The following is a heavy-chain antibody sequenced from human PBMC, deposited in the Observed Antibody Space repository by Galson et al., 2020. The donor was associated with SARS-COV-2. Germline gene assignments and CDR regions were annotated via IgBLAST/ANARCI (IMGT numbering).Heavy chain of an antibody. CDR3: ARAAADTADAFDI. CDR2: FHYSGST. CDR1: GGSISSSGYD. J-gene: IGHJ3*02. D-gene: IGHD3-22*01. V-gene: IGHV4-39*07. Sequence: ASETLSLTCTVSGGSISSSGYDWGCIRQPPGKHLEWIGSFHYSGSTYYNPSLKSRVSISVATSRNQFSLRLTSVTAADTAVYYCARAAADTADAFDIWGQGTMVTVSS.